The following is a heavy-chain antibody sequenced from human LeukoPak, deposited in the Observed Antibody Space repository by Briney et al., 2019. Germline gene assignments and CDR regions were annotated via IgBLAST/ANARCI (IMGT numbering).Heavy chain of an antibody. J-gene: IGHJ6*04. D-gene: IGHD5-24*01. CDR2: IYTSGST. Sequence: NPSQTLSLTCTVSGGSISSGSYYWSWIRQPAGKGLEWIGRIYTSGSTNYNPSLKSRVTISVDTSKNQFSLKLSSVTAADTAVYYCARDGYNWNPGMDVWGKGTTVTVSS. CDR1: GGSISSGSYY. V-gene: IGHV4-61*02. CDR3: ARDGYNWNPGMDV.